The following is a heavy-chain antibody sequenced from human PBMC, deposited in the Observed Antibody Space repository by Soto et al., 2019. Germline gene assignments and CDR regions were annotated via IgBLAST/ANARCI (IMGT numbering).Heavy chain of an antibody. CDR1: GFTFSSYA. J-gene: IGHJ5*02. CDR3: AKEPSGSSWYGNWFDP. CDR2: ISGSGGST. D-gene: IGHD6-13*01. V-gene: IGHV3-23*01. Sequence: EVQLLESGGGLVQPGGSLRLSCAASGFTFSSYAMSWVRQAPGKGLEWVSAISGSGGSTYYADSVKGRFIISRDNSKNTLYLQMNSLRAEDTAVYYCAKEPSGSSWYGNWFDPWGQGTLVTVSS.